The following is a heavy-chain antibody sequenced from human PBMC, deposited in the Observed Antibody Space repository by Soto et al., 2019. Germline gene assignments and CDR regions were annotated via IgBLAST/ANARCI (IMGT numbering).Heavy chain of an antibody. CDR1: GVSFNNNG. J-gene: IGHJ6*02. D-gene: IGHD3-10*01. V-gene: IGHV1-69*01. CDR2: VSPPFRTS. CDR3: ARGLYYGSGSYSPYGMDV. Sequence: QVQLVQAGAEVKKPGSSVKVSCKTSGVSFNNNGIGWVRQAPGHGLEWMGGVSPPFRTSNYARKFQGRISITADASTCTVNMELSSLTSEDTAQYYCARGLYYGSGSYSPYGMDVWGQGTTVTVSS.